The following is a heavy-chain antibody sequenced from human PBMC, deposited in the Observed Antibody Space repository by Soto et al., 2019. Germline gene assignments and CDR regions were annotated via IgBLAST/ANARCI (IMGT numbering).Heavy chain of an antibody. J-gene: IGHJ4*01. D-gene: IGHD3-16*01. Sequence: EVHLVESGGGLIQPGGSLRLSCAASGFTFSSHWMHWVRQAPGKGLMWVSRIDTYGGTIDYADSVEGRFTISRDNVKNTLYLQMNSLRAEDTAVYYGARNKWGIDYWGHGVLVTVSS. CDR3: ARNKWGIDY. V-gene: IGHV3-74*01. CDR2: IDTYGGTI. CDR1: GFTFSSHW.